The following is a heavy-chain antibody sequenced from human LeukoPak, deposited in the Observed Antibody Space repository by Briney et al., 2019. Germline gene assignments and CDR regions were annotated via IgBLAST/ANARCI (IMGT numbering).Heavy chain of an antibody. D-gene: IGHD3-10*01. J-gene: IGHJ5*02. CDR2: IYYSGST. CDR1: GGSISSYY. Sequence: SETLSLTCTVSGGSISSYYWSWIRQPPGKGLEWIGYIYYSGSTNYKPSLKSRVTISVDTSKNQFSLKLSSVTAADTAVYYCARRAVITMVRGVIITGVRWFDPWGQGTLVTVSS. CDR3: ARRAVITMVRGVIITGVRWFDP. V-gene: IGHV4-59*01.